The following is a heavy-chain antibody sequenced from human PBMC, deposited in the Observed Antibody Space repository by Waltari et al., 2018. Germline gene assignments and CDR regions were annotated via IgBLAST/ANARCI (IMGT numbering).Heavy chain of an antibody. D-gene: IGHD3-22*01. CDR1: GFPFGDYA. V-gene: IGHV3-49*04. CDR2: IRSKAYGGTT. Sequence: EVQLVESGGGLVQPGRSLRLSCTASGFPFGDYAMRWVRQAQGKRLEWVGFIRSKAYGGTTEYAASVKGRFTISRDDSKSIAYLQMNSLKTDDTAVYYCTRQLNYYDSSGYPRAFDYWGQGTLVTVSS. J-gene: IGHJ4*02. CDR3: TRQLNYYDSSGYPRAFDY.